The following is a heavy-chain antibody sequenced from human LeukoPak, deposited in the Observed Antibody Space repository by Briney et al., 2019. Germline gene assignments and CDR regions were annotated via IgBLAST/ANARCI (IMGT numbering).Heavy chain of an antibody. CDR1: GVSVSSGTYY. Sequence: PSQTLSLTCNVSGVSVSSGTYYWTWIRPHPGKGLEWIGYIYYSASTYYNPSFQSRVTISLDTSKNHFSLKLISVTAADTAVYYCARDLSVYGAFDIWGQGTMVTVSS. D-gene: IGHD5/OR15-5a*01. CDR2: IYYSAST. V-gene: IGHV4-31*03. CDR3: ARDLSVYGAFDI. J-gene: IGHJ3*02.